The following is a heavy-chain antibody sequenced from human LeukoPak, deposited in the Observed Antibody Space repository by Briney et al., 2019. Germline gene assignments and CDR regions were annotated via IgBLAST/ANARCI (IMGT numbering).Heavy chain of an antibody. D-gene: IGHD1-26*01. CDR1: GFTFSSYA. V-gene: IGHV3-15*01. CDR3: TTDVWMWELLFDY. CDR2: IKSKTDGGTT. Sequence: GGSLRLSCAASGFTFSSYAMSWVRQAPGKGLEWVGRIKSKTDGGTTDYAAPVKGRFTISRDDSKNTLYLQMNSLKTEDTAVYYCTTDVWMWELLFDYWGQGTLVTVSS. J-gene: IGHJ4*02.